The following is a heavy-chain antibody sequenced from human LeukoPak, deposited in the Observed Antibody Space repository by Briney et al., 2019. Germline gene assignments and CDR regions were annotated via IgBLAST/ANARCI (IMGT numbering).Heavy chain of an antibody. D-gene: IGHD3-3*01. Sequence: PGGSLRLSCAASGFTFSSYWMSWVRQAPGKGLEWVANIKQDGSEKYYVDSVKGRFTISRDNAKNSLYLQMNSLRAEDTAVYYCARCDRYYDFWSGYSPLDYWGQGTLVTVSS. CDR2: IKQDGSEK. CDR1: GFTFSSYW. CDR3: ARCDRYYDFWSGYSPLDY. J-gene: IGHJ4*02. V-gene: IGHV3-7*01.